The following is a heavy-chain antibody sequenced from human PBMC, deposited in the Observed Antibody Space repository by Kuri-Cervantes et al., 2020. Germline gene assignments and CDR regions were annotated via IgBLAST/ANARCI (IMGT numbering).Heavy chain of an antibody. CDR2: ISYDGSNK. CDR3: AKDSGDYGRLGYYYYYGMDV. Sequence: GGSLRLSCTASGFTFGDYAMSWFRQAPGKGLEWVAVISYDGSNKYYADSVKGRFTISRDNSKNTLYLQMNSLRAEDTAVYYCAKDSGDYGRLGYYYYYGMDVWGQGTTVTVSS. J-gene: IGHJ6*02. V-gene: IGHV3-30*04. D-gene: IGHD4-17*01. CDR1: GFTFGDYA.